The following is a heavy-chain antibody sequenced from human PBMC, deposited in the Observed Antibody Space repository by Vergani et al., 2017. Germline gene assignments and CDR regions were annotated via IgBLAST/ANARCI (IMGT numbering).Heavy chain of an antibody. D-gene: IGHD2-15*01. CDR2: VLFDGSNE. CDR1: GFTFNRYG. CDR3: ARGLAYCHEGSCAL. Sequence: QVQLVQSGGGVVQPGGSLRLSCVASGFTFNRYGMQWVRQAPGKGLEWVAYVLFDGSNEYYADSVKGRFIVSSNNSNDALYLQMNSLRTDDTAVYYCARGLAYCHEGSCALWGQGSVVTVSS. V-gene: IGHV3-30*02. J-gene: IGHJ4*02.